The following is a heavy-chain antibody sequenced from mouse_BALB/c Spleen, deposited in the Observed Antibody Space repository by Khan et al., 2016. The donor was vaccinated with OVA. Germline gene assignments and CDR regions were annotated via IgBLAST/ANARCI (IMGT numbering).Heavy chain of an antibody. CDR2: ISTYYGDA. V-gene: IGHV1S137*01. Sequence: QVQLKQSGAELVRPGVSVKISCKGSGYTFTDFTVHWVKQSHAKSLEWIGVISTYYGDATYNQKFKGKATMTVDKTSSTAYMALARLTSEDSAIYFCTRGGGGNRFAYWGQGTLVTVSA. CDR3: TRGGGGNRFAY. CDR1: GYTFTDFT. J-gene: IGHJ3*01.